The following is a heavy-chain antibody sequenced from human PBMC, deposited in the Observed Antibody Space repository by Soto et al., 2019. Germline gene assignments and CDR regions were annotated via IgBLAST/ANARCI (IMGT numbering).Heavy chain of an antibody. D-gene: IGHD3-22*01. V-gene: IGHV3-23*01. CDR1: GFTFSSYA. Sequence: EGYLRLSCAATGFTFSSYAMSWVRQAPGKGMEWVSAMSGSGGSTYYADSVKGRFTIARDNSKKTLCLQMNSLRAEDTAVYYCAKARVYDSSGYTENWFDPWGQGTLVTVSS. J-gene: IGHJ5*02. CDR2: MSGSGGST. CDR3: AKARVYDSSGYTENWFDP.